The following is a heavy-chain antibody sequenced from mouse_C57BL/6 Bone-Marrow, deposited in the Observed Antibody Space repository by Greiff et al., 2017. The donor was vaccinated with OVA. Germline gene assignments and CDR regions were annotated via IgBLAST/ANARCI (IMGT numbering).Heavy chain of an antibody. CDR1: GFTFSSYG. Sequence: EVQLVESGGDLVKPGGSLKLSCAASGFTFSSYGMSWVRQTPDKRLEWVATISSGGSDTYYPDSVKGRFTIARDNAKNTLYLQMSSLKSEDTAMYYCARQNGDPFAYWGQGTLVTVSA. CDR3: ARQNGDPFAY. J-gene: IGHJ3*01. CDR2: ISSGGSDT. D-gene: IGHD4-1*01. V-gene: IGHV5-6*01.